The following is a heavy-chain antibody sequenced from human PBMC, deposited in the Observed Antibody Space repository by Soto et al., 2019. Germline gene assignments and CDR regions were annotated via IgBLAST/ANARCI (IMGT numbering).Heavy chain of an antibody. CDR3: ARGRTSGWIHYYFDY. Sequence: QVQLQESGPGLVKPSQTLSLTCTVSGGSISSGDYYWSWIRQPPGKGLEWIGYIYYSGSTYYNQSLKGRFSISVDASKNQFSLRLSSVTAADTAVYYCARGRTSGWIHYYFDYWGQGTLVTVSS. D-gene: IGHD5-12*01. CDR2: IYYSGST. CDR1: GGSISSGDYY. V-gene: IGHV4-30-4*01. J-gene: IGHJ4*02.